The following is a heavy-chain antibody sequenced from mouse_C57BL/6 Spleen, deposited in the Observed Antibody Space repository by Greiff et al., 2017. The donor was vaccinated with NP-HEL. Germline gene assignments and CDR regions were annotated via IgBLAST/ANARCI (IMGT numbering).Heavy chain of an antibody. J-gene: IGHJ3*01. D-gene: IGHD2-5*01. CDR1: GFTFSDYY. V-gene: IGHV5-12*01. CDR2: ISNGGGST. CDR3: ARGDYSNYFFAY. Sequence: LVESGGGLVQPGGSLKLSCAASGFTFSDYYMYWVRQTPEKRLEWVAYISNGGGSTYYPDTVKGRFTISRDNAKNTLYLQMSRLKSEDTAMYYCARGDYSNYFFAYWGQGTLVTVSA.